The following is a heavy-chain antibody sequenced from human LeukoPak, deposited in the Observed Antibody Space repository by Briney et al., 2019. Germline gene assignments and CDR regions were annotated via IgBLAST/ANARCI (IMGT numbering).Heavy chain of an antibody. V-gene: IGHV3-30-3*01. D-gene: IGHD3-10*01. CDR2: ISYDGSNK. CDR1: GFTFSSYA. CDR3: LGMVRGVIY. Sequence: GGSLRLSCAASGFTFSSYAMHWVRQAPGKGLEWVAVISYDGSNKYYADSVKGRFTISRDNSKNTPYLQMNSLRAEDTAVYYCLGMVRGVIYWGQGTLVTVSS. J-gene: IGHJ4*02.